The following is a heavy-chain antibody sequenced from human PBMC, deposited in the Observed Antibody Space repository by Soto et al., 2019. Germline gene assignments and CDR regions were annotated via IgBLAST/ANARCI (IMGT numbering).Heavy chain of an antibody. V-gene: IGHV4-39*01. Sequence: SETLSLTCTVPGGSISSSSYYWGWIRQPPGKGLEWIGSIYYSGSTYYNPSLKSRVTISVDTSKNQFSLKLSSVTAADTAVYYCARQAAGSIYYYYYYGMDVWGQGTTVTV. J-gene: IGHJ6*02. CDR1: GGSISSSSYY. CDR2: IYYSGST. CDR3: ARQAAGSIYYYYYYGMDV. D-gene: IGHD6-13*01.